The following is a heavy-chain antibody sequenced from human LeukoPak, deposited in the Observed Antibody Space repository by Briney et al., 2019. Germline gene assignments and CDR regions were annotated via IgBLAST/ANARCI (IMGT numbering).Heavy chain of an antibody. CDR1: GFTFSRYW. CDR2: INPDGSTT. D-gene: IGHD3-22*01. Sequence: GGSLRLSCAASGFTFSRYWIHWVRQAPGKGLEWVSRINPDGSTTTYADSVKGRFTISRDNAKNTGYLQMNSLRAEETAVYYCARVLSGSWDWFDPWGQGTLVTVSS. CDR3: ARVLSGSWDWFDP. J-gene: IGHJ5*02. V-gene: IGHV3-74*01.